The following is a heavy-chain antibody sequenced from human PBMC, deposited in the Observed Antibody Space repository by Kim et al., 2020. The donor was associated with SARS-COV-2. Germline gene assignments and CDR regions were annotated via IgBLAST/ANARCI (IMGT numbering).Heavy chain of an antibody. CDR1: GFTFSSYA. Sequence: GGSLRLSCAASGFTFSSYAMSWVRQAPGKGLEWVSAISGSGGSTHYADSVKGRFTISRDNSKNTLYLQMNSLRAEDTAVYYCAITTMVRGPIDYWGQGTLVTVSS. V-gene: IGHV3-23*01. CDR2: ISGSGGST. CDR3: AITTMVRGPIDY. D-gene: IGHD3-10*01. J-gene: IGHJ4*02.